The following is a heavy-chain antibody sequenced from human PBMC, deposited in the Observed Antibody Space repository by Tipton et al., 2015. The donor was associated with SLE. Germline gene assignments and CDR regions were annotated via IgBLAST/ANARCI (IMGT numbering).Heavy chain of an antibody. CDR3: ASRSEWLVPDY. V-gene: IGHV4-30-4*08. J-gene: IGHJ4*02. D-gene: IGHD6-19*01. Sequence: TLSLTCTVSGGSVSSGPYYWSWIRQPPGKGLEWIGYIYNSGSTYFNPSLKSRVTMSVDTSKNQFSLKLSSVTAADTAVYYCASRSEWLVPDYWGQGTLVTVSS. CDR1: GGSVSSGPYY. CDR2: IYNSGST.